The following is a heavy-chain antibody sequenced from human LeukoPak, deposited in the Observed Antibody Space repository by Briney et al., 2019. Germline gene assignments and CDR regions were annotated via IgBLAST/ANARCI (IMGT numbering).Heavy chain of an antibody. CDR1: GFNFSNYA. J-gene: IGHJ4*02. D-gene: IGHD2-15*01. V-gene: IGHV3-23*01. Sequence: GGSLRLSCAASGFNFSNYAMTWVRQAPGKGLEWVSAISGSGGSTYYADSVKGRFTISRDNSKNTLYLQMNSLRAEDTAVYYCAKEACGGGSCYFDYWGQGTLVTVSS. CDR2: ISGSGGST. CDR3: AKEACGGGSCYFDY.